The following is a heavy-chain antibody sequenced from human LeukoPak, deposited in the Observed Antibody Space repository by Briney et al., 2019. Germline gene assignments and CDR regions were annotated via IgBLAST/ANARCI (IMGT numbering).Heavy chain of an antibody. CDR2: ISSSGSTI. CDR3: ARAESVTENYFDY. D-gene: IGHD4-17*01. Sequence: PGGSLRLSCAASGFTFSDYYMSWIRQAPGKGLEWVSYISSSGSTIYYADSVKGRFTISRDNAKNSLYLQMNSLRAEDTGVYYCARAESVTENYFDYWGQGTLVTVSS. V-gene: IGHV3-11*04. CDR1: GFTFSDYY. J-gene: IGHJ4*02.